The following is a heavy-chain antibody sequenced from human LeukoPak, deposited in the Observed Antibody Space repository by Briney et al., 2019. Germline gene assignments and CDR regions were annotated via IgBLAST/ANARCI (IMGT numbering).Heavy chain of an antibody. D-gene: IGHD3-9*01. CDR1: GYTFTGYY. Sequence: ASVEVSCKASGYTFTGYYMHWVRQAPGQGLEWMGWINPNSGGTNYAQKFQGWVTMTRDTSISTAYMELSRLRSDDTAVYYCARAQYYDILTGYHPIDAFDIWGQGTMVTVSS. V-gene: IGHV1-2*04. CDR3: ARAQYYDILTGYHPIDAFDI. J-gene: IGHJ3*02. CDR2: INPNSGGT.